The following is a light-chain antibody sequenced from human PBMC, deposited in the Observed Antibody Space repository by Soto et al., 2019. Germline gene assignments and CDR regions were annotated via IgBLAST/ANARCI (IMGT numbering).Light chain of an antibody. V-gene: IGLV2-14*01. J-gene: IGLJ2*01. CDR3: SSYTSSSTHV. CDR1: SSDVGGYNY. CDR2: DVS. Sequence: QSALTQPASVSGSPGQSITISCTGTSSDVGGYNYVSWYQQHPGKAPKLMIYDVSNRPSGVSNRFSGSKSGNTASLTISGLQAEDEADYYSSSYTSSSTHVFGGGTKLTVL.